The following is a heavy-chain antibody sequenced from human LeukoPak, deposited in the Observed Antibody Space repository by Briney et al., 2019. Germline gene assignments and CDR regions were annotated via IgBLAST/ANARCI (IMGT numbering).Heavy chain of an antibody. CDR2: ISSSGSTI. V-gene: IGHV3-11*04. D-gene: IGHD1-26*01. J-gene: IGHJ6*03. Sequence: GGSLRLSCAASGFTFSDYYMGWIRQAPGKGLEWVSYISSSGSTIYYADSVKGRFTISRDNAKNSLYLQMNSLRAEDTAVYYCARGEADNYYYYYMDVWGKGTTVTVSS. CDR3: ARGEADNYYYYYMDV. CDR1: GFTFSDYY.